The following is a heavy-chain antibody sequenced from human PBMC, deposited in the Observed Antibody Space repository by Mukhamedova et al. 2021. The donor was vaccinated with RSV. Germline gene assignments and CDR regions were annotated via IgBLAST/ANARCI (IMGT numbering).Heavy chain of an antibody. Sequence: SKTDGGTTDYAAPVKGRFTISRDDSKNTLYLQMNSLKTEDAAVYYCTTVYHTSVLYWWGQGTLVTVS. V-gene: IGHV3-15*01. CDR3: TTVYHTSVLYW. D-gene: IGHD3-22*01. CDR2: SKTDGGTT. J-gene: IGHJ4*02.